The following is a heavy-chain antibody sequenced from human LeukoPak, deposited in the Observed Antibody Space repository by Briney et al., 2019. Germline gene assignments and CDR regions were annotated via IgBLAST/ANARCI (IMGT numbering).Heavy chain of an antibody. J-gene: IGHJ5*02. D-gene: IGHD6-13*01. CDR1: GGTFSSYA. CDR3: ARDQAAAGTSGFDP. V-gene: IGHV1-69*01. Sequence: GASVKVSCKASGGTFSSYAISWVRQAPGQGLEWMGGIIPIFGTANYAQKFQGRVTITADESTSTAYMELSSLRSEDTAVYYCARDQAAAGTSGFDPWGQGTLVTVSS. CDR2: IIPIFGTA.